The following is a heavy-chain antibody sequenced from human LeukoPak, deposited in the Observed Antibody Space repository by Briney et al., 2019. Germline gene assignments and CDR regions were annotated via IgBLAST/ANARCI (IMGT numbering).Heavy chain of an antibody. V-gene: IGHV4-4*07. CDR3: AKRMGE. J-gene: IGHJ4*02. CDR2: IYASGTT. CDR1: GGSISSDY. Sequence: SETLSLTCTVSGGSISSDYWSWIRQPAGKGLEWIGRIYASGTTNYNPSLKSRLTMSVDTSKNQLSLKLRSVTAADTAVYYCAKRMGEWGQGTLVTVSS. D-gene: IGHD3-16*01.